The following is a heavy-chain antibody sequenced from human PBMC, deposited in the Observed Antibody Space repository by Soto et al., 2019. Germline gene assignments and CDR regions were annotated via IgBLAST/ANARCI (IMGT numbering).Heavy chain of an antibody. CDR2: ISGDGAAT. CDR3: ATGGIYYEA. CDR1: GFNLGSFA. D-gene: IGHD1-26*01. Sequence: GGSLRLSCAASGFNLGSFAMTWVRQAPGKGLQWVSAISGDGAATYYADSVKGRFTISTDNAKKSLYLQMDSLRAEDTGVYYCATGGIYYEAWGQGTLVTVSS. J-gene: IGHJ5*02. V-gene: IGHV3-23*01.